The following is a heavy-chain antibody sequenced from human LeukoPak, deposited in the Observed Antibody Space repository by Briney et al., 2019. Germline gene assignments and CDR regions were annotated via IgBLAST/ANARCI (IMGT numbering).Heavy chain of an antibody. D-gene: IGHD3-22*01. CDR2: ISGSGGST. CDR3: VKPLFVGYYYYFDY. V-gene: IGHV3-23*01. Sequence: RSGGSLRLSCAASGFTFSSYAMSWVRQAPGKGLEWVSAISGSGGSTYYADSVKGRFTISRDNSKNTLYLQMNSLRAEDTAVYYCVKPLFVGYYYYFDYWGQGTLVTVSS. CDR1: GFTFSSYA. J-gene: IGHJ4*02.